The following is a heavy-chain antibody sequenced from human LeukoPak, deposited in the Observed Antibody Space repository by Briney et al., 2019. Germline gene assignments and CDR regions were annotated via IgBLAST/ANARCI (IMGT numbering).Heavy chain of an antibody. J-gene: IGHJ4*02. Sequence: SETLSLTCTVSGGSISTFYWTWNRQPPGKGLEWIGCVYYSGSTNYNPSLKSRVTISVDTSKNQFSLKLSSVTAADTAVYYCARHLRWGRGSDWGQGTLVTVSS. CDR2: VYYSGST. CDR3: ARHLRWGRGSD. CDR1: GGSISTFY. D-gene: IGHD4-23*01. V-gene: IGHV4-59*08.